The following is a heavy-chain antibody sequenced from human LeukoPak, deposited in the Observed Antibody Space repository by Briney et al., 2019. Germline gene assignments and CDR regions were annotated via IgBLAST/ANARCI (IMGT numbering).Heavy chain of an antibody. J-gene: IGHJ6*02. V-gene: IGHV1-18*01. Sequence: ASVKVSCKASGYTFTSYGISWVRQAPGQGLEWMGWISAYNGNTNYAQKLQGRVTMTTDTSTSTAYMELRSLRSDDTAVYYCAGDTPYQLLEDYYYYYGMDVWGQGTTVTVSS. CDR2: ISAYNGNT. CDR1: GYTFTSYG. D-gene: IGHD2-2*01. CDR3: AGDTPYQLLEDYYYYYGMDV.